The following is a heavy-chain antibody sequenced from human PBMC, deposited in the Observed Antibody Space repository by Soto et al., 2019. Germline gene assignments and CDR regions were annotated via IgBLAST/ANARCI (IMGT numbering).Heavy chain of an antibody. CDR1: GYTFTSYD. V-gene: IGHV1-8*01. CDR2: MNPNSGNT. J-gene: IGHJ6*02. D-gene: IGHD3-3*01. Sequence: ASVKVSCKASGYTFTSYDINWVRQATGQGLEWMGWMNPNSGNTGYAQKSQGRVTMTRNTSISTAYMELSSLRSEDTAVYYCARGSGYVRYYYYGMDVWGQGTTVTVSS. CDR3: ARGSGYVRYYYYGMDV.